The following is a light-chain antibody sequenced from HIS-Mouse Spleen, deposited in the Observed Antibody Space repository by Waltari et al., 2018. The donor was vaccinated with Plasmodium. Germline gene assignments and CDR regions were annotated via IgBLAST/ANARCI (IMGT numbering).Light chain of an antibody. CDR3: SSYTSRSTWV. CDR1: SSDVGGYHY. Sequence: QSALTQPASVSGSPGQSITISCTGPSSDVGGYHYVSWYQQHPGKAPKLMIYEFSNRPSGVSNRFSGSKSGNTASLTISGLQAEDEADYYCSSYTSRSTWVFGGGTKLTVL. J-gene: IGLJ3*02. V-gene: IGLV2-14*01. CDR2: EFS.